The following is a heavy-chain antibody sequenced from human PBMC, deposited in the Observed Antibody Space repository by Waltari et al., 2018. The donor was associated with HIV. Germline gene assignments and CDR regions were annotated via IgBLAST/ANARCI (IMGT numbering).Heavy chain of an antibody. CDR1: GTSFTGYY. Sequence: QVRLEQWGAGLLKPSETLSLTCAVYGTSFTGYYWTWIRQSPGGGPQWIGEVDHRGSTHYNPSLKSRVSMSVDTFKHQFSLKLASVTAADTAVYYCANLISMTATDVFDVWGQGTLVSVSS. CDR3: ANLISMTATDVFDV. J-gene: IGHJ3*01. V-gene: IGHV4-34*01. CDR2: VDHRGST. D-gene: IGHD2-21*02.